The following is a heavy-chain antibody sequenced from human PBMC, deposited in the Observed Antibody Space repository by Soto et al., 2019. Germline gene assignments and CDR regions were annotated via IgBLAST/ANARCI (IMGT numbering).Heavy chain of an antibody. CDR3: ARVLYGSGKAGQYFDY. V-gene: IGHV1-2*02. J-gene: IGHJ4*02. D-gene: IGHD3-10*01. Sequence: QVQLVQSGAEVKKPGASVKVSCKASGYTFTGYYMHWVRQAPGQGLEGMGWINPNSGGTNYAQKFQGRVTMTRDTSISTAYMELSRLRSDDTAVYYCARVLYGSGKAGQYFDYWGQGTLVTVSS. CDR2: INPNSGGT. CDR1: GYTFTGYY.